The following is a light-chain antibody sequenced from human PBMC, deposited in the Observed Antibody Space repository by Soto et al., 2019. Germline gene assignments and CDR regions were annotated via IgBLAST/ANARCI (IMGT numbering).Light chain of an antibody. CDR3: QQYGSSRWT. V-gene: IGKV3-20*01. J-gene: IGKJ1*01. CDR2: GAS. CDR1: QSVSSAY. Sequence: ILLTQSPGTLSLSPGERATLSCRASQSVSSAYLAWYKQKPGQAPRLLIYGASSRATGIPDRFSGSGSGTDFTLTISRLEPEDFAVYYCQQYGSSRWTFGQGTKVDIK.